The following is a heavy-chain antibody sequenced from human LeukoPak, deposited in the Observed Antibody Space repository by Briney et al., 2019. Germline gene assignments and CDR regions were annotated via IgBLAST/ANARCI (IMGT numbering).Heavy chain of an antibody. CDR1: GGSISSSSYY. CDR3: ARTRGYSYGYHFDY. CDR2: IYYSGST. J-gene: IGHJ4*02. V-gene: IGHV4-39*07. D-gene: IGHD5-18*01. Sequence: SETLSLTCTVSGGSISSSSYYWGWIRQPPGKGLEWIGGIYYSGSTYYNPSLKSRVTISVDTSKNQFSLKLSSVTAADTAVYYCARTRGYSYGYHFDYWGQGTLVTVSS.